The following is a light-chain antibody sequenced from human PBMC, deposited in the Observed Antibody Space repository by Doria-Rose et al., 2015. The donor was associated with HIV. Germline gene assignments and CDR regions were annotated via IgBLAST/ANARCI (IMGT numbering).Light chain of an antibody. V-gene: IGKV2-28*01. CDR3: MQALQTPYT. Sequence: LSLPVTPGQPASISCRSSQRLLHTIGYNYLDWYLQKPGQSPQLLIYLGSDRASGVPDRFSGRGSGTDFTLKISRVEAEDAGVYYCMQALQTPYTFGQGTKLEIK. J-gene: IGKJ2*01. CDR1: QRLLHTIGYNY. CDR2: LGS.